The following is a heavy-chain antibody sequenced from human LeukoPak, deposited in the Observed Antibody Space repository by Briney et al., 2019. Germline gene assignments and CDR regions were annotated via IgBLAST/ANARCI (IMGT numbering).Heavy chain of an antibody. V-gene: IGHV1-46*01. Sequence: ASVKVSCKASGYTFRNYYIHWVRQAPGQRLEWMGIINPSGGNTNYAQKFQGRVTMTRDTSTSTVYMELSSLKSEDTAVYYCARVRDGYNDAYDIWGQGTMVTVSS. CDR1: GYTFRNYY. CDR3: ARVRDGYNDAYDI. D-gene: IGHD5-24*01. J-gene: IGHJ3*02. CDR2: INPSGGNT.